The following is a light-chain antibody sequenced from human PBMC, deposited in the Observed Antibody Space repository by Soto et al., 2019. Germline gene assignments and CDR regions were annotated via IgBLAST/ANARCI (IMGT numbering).Light chain of an antibody. CDR2: ATS. Sequence: DNQMTQSPSSLSASVGDRVTITCRASQSISSYLNWYQQKPGKAPKRLIYATSSLQSGVPSRFSGSGSGTDFTLTISSLQPEDVATYYCLQHNSYPLTFGGGTKVDIK. CDR1: QSISSY. CDR3: LQHNSYPLT. J-gene: IGKJ4*01. V-gene: IGKV1-17*01.